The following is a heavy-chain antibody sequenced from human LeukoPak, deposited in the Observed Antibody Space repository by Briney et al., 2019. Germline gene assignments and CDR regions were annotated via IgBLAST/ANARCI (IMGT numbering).Heavy chain of an antibody. Sequence: ASVKVSCKASGYTFTSYYVHWVRQAPGQGLERMGIINPSGGSTSYPQKFQDRVTMTRDTSTSTVYMELSSLKSDDTAIYYCARGVFGELEKLMFQHWGQGTPVTVSS. CDR1: GYTFTSYY. J-gene: IGHJ1*01. CDR2: INPSGGST. V-gene: IGHV1-46*01. CDR3: ARGVFGELEKLMFQH. D-gene: IGHD3-10*02.